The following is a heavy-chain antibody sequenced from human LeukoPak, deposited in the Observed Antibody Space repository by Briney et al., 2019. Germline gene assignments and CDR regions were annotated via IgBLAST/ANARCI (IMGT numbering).Heavy chain of an antibody. CDR3: ARGTHAGDYDL. Sequence: PSETLSLTCAVYGGSFSGYYWSWIRQPPGKGRGWIGEINHSGSTNYNPSLKSRVTISVDTSKNQFSLKLSSVTAVDTAVYYCARGTHAGDYDLWGRGTLVTVSS. CDR1: GGSFSGYY. V-gene: IGHV4-34*01. J-gene: IGHJ2*01. CDR2: INHSGST. D-gene: IGHD2-2*01.